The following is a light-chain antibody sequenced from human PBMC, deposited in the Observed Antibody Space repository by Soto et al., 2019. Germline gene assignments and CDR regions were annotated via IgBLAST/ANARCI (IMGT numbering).Light chain of an antibody. CDR3: QSYHSGNYA. Sequence: NFMLTQPHSVSESPGKTVTISCTRSSGNIASNYVQWYQQRPGSAPTTVIYEDKLRPSGVPDRFSGSIDSSSNSASLTISGLKTEDEADYYCQSYHSGNYAFGTGTKLTVL. J-gene: IGLJ1*01. V-gene: IGLV6-57*04. CDR1: SGNIASNY. CDR2: EDK.